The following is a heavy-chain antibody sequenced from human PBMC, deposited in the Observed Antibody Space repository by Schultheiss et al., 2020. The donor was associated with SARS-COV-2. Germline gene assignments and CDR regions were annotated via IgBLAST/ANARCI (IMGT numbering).Heavy chain of an antibody. V-gene: IGHV3-23*01. CDR3: VKDDFEKIDY. J-gene: IGHJ4*02. Sequence: GESLKISCAASGFSFSDYYMSWLRQAPGKGLEWVSAISGSGGSTYYADSVKGRFTISRDNSKNTLYLQMNSLRAEDTAVYYCVKDDFEKIDYGGQGTLVTVSS. D-gene: IGHD2-21*02. CDR2: ISGSGGST. CDR1: GFSFSDYY.